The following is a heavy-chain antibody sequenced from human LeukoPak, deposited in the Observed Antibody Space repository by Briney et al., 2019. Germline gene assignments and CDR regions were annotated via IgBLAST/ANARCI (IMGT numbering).Heavy chain of an antibody. CDR3: ASGSGSYRTPYYYMDV. Sequence: GGSLRLSCVASGFTVSSNYMSWVRQAPGKGLEWVSVIYSGGSTYYADSVKGRFTISRDNSKNTLYLQMNSLRAEDTAVYYCASGSGSYRTPYYYMDVWGTGTTVAVSS. CDR1: GFTVSSNY. V-gene: IGHV3-53*01. J-gene: IGHJ6*03. D-gene: IGHD3-10*01. CDR2: IYSGGST.